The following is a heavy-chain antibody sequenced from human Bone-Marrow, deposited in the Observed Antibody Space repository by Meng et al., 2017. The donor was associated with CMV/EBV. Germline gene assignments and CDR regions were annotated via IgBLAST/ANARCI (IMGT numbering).Heavy chain of an antibody. D-gene: IGHD2-2*01. CDR1: GFTFDDYA. Sequence: SLKISCAASGFTFDDYAMHWVRQAPGKGLEWVSGISWNSGSIGYADSVKGRFTISRDNAKNSLYLQMNSLRAEDTALYYCAGGDCSSTSCPLGYWGQGTLVTVSS. CDR2: ISWNSGSI. J-gene: IGHJ4*02. CDR3: AGGDCSSTSCPLGY. V-gene: IGHV3-9*01.